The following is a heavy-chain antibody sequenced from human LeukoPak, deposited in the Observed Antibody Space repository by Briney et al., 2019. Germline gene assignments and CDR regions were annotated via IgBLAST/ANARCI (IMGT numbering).Heavy chain of an antibody. V-gene: IGHV3-23*01. CDR2: ISGSGGST. CDR3: AKVSLSMVRGVIIDAFDI. D-gene: IGHD3-10*01. Sequence: GGSLRLSCAASGFTFGNYAMSWVRQAPGKGLEWVSSISGSGGSTYYPDSVKGRFTISRDNSLNTLYLQMNSLRAEDTAIFYCAKVSLSMVRGVIIDAFDIWGQGTMVTVSS. J-gene: IGHJ3*02. CDR1: GFTFGNYA.